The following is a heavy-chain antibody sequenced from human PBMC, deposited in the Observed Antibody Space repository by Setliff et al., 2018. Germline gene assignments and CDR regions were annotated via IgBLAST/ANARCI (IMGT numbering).Heavy chain of an antibody. CDR3: VRDDADNYDAFDN. V-gene: IGHV3-7*01. CDR1: GFSFSRHW. CDR2: IKQDGSTK. D-gene: IGHD3-22*01. J-gene: IGHJ3*02. Sequence: GVSLRLSCVVSGFSFSRHWMSWVRQAPGKGLEWVADIKQDGSTKYYLDSVKGRFTISRDNATRSLYLQMNGLRADDTGVYYCVRDDADNYDAFDNWGQGTLVTVSS.